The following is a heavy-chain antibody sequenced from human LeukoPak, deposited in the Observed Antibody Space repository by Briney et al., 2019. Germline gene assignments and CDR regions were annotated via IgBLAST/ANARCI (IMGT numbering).Heavy chain of an antibody. V-gene: IGHV1-8*03. J-gene: IGHJ4*02. CDR3: AREDSYSGYDY. Sequence: ASVKVSCKASGYTFTSYDINWVRQATGRGLEWMGWMNPNSGNAGYAQKFQGRVTITRNTSISTAYMELSSLRSEDTAVYYCAREDSYSGYDYWGQGTLVTVSS. CDR2: MNPNSGNA. D-gene: IGHD5-12*01. CDR1: GYTFTSYD.